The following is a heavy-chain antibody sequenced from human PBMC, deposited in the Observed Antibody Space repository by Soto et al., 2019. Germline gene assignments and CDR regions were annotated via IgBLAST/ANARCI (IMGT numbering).Heavy chain of an antibody. V-gene: IGHV4-39*01. J-gene: IGHJ3*01. D-gene: IGHD2-2*01. Sequence: SETLSLTCTVSGDSMAISDFLWGWLRQPPGKGLEWIGGIYKSGLADYNPSLRRRASVSVDTSRNQLFLNLTSMTAADTAIYYCAGPLYAQWAFAVWGQGTLVTVSS. CDR2: IYKSGLA. CDR1: GDSMAISDFL. CDR3: AGPLYAQWAFAV.